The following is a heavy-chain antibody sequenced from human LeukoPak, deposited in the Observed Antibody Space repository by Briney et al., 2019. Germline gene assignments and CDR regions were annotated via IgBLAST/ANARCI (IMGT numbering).Heavy chain of an antibody. J-gene: IGHJ4*02. CDR3: ARDMGSGSLHF. D-gene: IGHD1-26*01. CDR1: GYTFTTYA. Sequence: GASVKDSCKASGYTFTTYAIHWVRQAPGQRLEWLGWINTGNGDTRYSQTFQARVTITRDTSASTAYMELSSLRPEDTAVYYCARDMGSGSLHFWGQGTLVTVSS. CDR2: INTGNGDT. V-gene: IGHV1-3*04.